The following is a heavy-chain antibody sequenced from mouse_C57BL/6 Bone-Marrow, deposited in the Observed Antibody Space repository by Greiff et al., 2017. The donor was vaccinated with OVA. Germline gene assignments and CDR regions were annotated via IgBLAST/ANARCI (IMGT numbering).Heavy chain of an antibody. D-gene: IGHD3-2*02. CDR1: GYSITSGYY. V-gene: IGHV3-6*01. CDR3: ALDSSGTWFAY. J-gene: IGHJ3*01. CDR2: ISYDGSN. Sequence: EVQRVESGPGLVKPSQSLSLTCSVTGYSITSGYYWNWIRQFPGNKLEWMGYISYDGSNNYNPSLKNRISITRDTSKNQFFLKLNSVTTEDTATYYCALDSSGTWFAYWGQGTLVTVSA.